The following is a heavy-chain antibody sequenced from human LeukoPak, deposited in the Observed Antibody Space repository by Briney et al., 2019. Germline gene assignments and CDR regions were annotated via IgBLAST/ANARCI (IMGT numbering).Heavy chain of an antibody. CDR3: VRGDLYSSSWYN. CDR2: IYTSGST. D-gene: IGHD6-13*01. Sequence: SQTLSLTCTVSGGSISSGSYYWSWIRQPAGKGLEWIGRIYTSGSTNYNPSLKSRVTISVDTSKNQFSLKLSSVTAADTAVYYCVRGDLYSSSWYNWGQGTLVTVSS. J-gene: IGHJ4*02. CDR1: GGSISSGSYY. V-gene: IGHV4-61*02.